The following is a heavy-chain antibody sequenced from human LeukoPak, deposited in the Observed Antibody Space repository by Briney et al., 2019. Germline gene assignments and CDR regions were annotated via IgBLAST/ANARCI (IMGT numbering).Heavy chain of an antibody. Sequence: ASVKISCKASGYTFTGYYMHWVRQAPGQGLEWMGWINPNSGGTNYAQKFQGRVTMTSDTSISTAYMELSRLRSDDTAVYYCARVATTASYYFDYWGQGTLVTVSS. CDR2: INPNSGGT. D-gene: IGHD5-12*01. CDR3: ARVATTASYYFDY. J-gene: IGHJ4*02. V-gene: IGHV1-2*02. CDR1: GYTFTGYY.